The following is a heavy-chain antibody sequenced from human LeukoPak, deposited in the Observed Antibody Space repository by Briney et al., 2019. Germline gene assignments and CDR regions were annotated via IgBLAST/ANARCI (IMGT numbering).Heavy chain of an antibody. D-gene: IGHD6-13*01. CDR2: IYYSGST. CDR1: GGSISSYY. V-gene: IGHV4-59*01. CDR3: ARTPYSSSWYYFDY. Sequence: PSETLSLTCTVSGGSISSYYWSWIRQPPGKGLEWIGYIYYSGSTNYNPSLKSRVTISVDTSKYQFSLKLSSVTAADTAVYYCARTPYSSSWYYFDYWGQGTLVTVSS. J-gene: IGHJ4*02.